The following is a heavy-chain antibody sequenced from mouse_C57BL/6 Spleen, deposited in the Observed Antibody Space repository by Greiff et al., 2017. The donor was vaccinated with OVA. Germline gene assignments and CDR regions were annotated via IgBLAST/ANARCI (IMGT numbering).Heavy chain of an antibody. J-gene: IGHJ3*01. Sequence: QVQLQQPGAELVRPGSSVKLSCKASGYTFTSYWMHWVKQRPIQGLEWIGNIDPSDSETHYNQKFKDKATLTVDKSSSTAYMQLSSLTSEDSAVYDCASSVGDPAWFAYWGQGTLVTVSA. CDR3: ASSVGDPAWFAY. D-gene: IGHD2-13*01. CDR2: IDPSDSET. CDR1: GYTFTSYW. V-gene: IGHV1-52*01.